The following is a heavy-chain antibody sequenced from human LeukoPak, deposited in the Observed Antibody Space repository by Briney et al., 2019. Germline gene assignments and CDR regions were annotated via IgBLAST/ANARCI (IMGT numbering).Heavy chain of an antibody. D-gene: IGHD5-12*01. CDR2: FSGRSNYI. Sequence: PSETLSLTCTVSGGSISSSSYYWGWIRQPPGKGLEWVSSFSGRSNYIYYADSVRGRFTISRDNAKNSLYLQMNSLRAEDTAMYYCARDRGEGYSGYDGFDYWGQGTLVTVSS. J-gene: IGHJ4*02. CDR1: GGSISSSS. CDR3: ARDRGEGYSGYDGFDY. V-gene: IGHV3-21*01.